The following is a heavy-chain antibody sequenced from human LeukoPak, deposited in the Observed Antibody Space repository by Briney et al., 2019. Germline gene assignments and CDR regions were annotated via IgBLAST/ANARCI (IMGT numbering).Heavy chain of an antibody. CDR2: IYYSGST. D-gene: IGHD6-6*01. CDR1: GGSISSSSYY. J-gene: IGHJ4*02. CDR3: ARALIAADNY. Sequence: SETLSLTCTVSGGSISSSSYYWGWIRQPPGKGLEWIGSIYYSGSTYYNPSLKSRVTISVDTSKNQFSLKLSSVTATDTAVYYCARALIAADNYWGQGTLVTVSS. V-gene: IGHV4-39*01.